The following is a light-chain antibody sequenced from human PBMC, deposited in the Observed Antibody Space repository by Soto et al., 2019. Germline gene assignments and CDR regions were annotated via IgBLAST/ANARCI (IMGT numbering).Light chain of an antibody. CDR3: STWDDSLNAWV. CDR2: NND. Sequence: QSVLTQPPSASGTPGQRVAISCSGSTSNIGDNTVHWYQQLPGTAPKLLIYNNDRRPSGVPDRFSGSKSGTSASLAISGLQSEDEADYFCSTWDDSLNAWVFGGGTQLTV. CDR1: TSNIGDNT. V-gene: IGLV1-44*01. J-gene: IGLJ3*02.